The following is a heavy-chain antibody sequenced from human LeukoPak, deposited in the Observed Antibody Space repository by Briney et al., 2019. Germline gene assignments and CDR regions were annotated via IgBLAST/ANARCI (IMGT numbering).Heavy chain of an antibody. V-gene: IGHV3-53*01. CDR3: ARGDSSSDAFDI. Sequence: GGSLRLSCAASGFTVSSNYMSWVSQAPGKGLEWVSVIYSGGSTYYADSVKGRFTISRDNSKNTLYLQMNSLRAEDTAVYYCARGDSSSDAFDIWGQGTMVTVSS. D-gene: IGHD6-6*01. CDR2: IYSGGST. J-gene: IGHJ3*02. CDR1: GFTVSSNY.